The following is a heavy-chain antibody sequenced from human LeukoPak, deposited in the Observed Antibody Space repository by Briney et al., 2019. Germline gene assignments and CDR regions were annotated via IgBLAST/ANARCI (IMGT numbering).Heavy chain of an antibody. CDR2: ISWNSGSI. J-gene: IGHJ4*02. D-gene: IGHD3-22*01. V-gene: IGHV3-9*01. CDR3: AKDAFDYFDNSGGAFDY. Sequence: GGSLRLSCAASGFTFDDYAMHWVRQAPGKGLEWVSGISWNSGSIGYADSVKGRFTISRDNSENKVYLQIHSMRAEDTAIYYCAKDAFDYFDNSGGAFDYWGQGTLVSVSS. CDR1: GFTFDDYA.